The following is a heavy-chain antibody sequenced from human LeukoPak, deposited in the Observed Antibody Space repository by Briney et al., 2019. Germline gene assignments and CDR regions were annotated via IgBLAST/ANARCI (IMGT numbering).Heavy chain of an antibody. CDR3: ARVGYGDSYYYYGMDV. Sequence: GGFLILSCAASGFTFSSYAMHWVRQAPGKGLEWVAVIWYDGSNKYYADSVKGRFTISRDNSKNTLYLQMNSLRAEDTAVYYCARVGYGDSYYYYGMDVWGQGTTVTVSS. J-gene: IGHJ6*02. CDR2: IWYDGSNK. D-gene: IGHD4-17*01. V-gene: IGHV3-33*08. CDR1: GFTFSSYA.